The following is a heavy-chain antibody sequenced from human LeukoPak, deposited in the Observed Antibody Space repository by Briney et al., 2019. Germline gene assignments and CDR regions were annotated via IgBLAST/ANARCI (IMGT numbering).Heavy chain of an antibody. CDR1: GGSISSYY. CDR3: ARHGGVGVLMVYSFDY. CDR2: IYYGGST. D-gene: IGHD2-8*01. Sequence: SSETLSLTCTVSGGSISSYYWSWIRQPPGKGLEWIGYIYYGGSTNYNPSLKSRVTISVDTSKNQSSLKLSSVTAADTAVYYCARHGGVGVLMVYSFDYWGREPWSPSPQ. V-gene: IGHV4-59*08. J-gene: IGHJ4*02.